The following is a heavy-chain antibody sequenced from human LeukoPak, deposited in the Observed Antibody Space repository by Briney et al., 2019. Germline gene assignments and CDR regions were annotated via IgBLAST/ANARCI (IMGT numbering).Heavy chain of an antibody. D-gene: IGHD1-26*01. CDR3: ARTWSPGPFDY. CDR1: GGSFSGYY. J-gene: IGHJ4*02. CDR2: INHSGST. Sequence: PSETLSLTCAVYGGSFSGYYWSWIRQPPGKGLEWIGEINHSGSTNYNPSLKSRVTISVDTSKNQFSLKLSSVTAADTAVYYCARTWSPGPFDYWGQGTLVTVSS. V-gene: IGHV4-34*01.